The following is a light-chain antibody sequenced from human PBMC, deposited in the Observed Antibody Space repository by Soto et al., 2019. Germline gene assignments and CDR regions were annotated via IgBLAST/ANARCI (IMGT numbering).Light chain of an antibody. Sequence: EIVMTQSPATLSLSPGERATLSCRASQSINSNLAWYQQKPGQAPRLFMFRASSRATGIPDRFSGSGSGTEFNLTISSLQSEDFAVYYCQQFGSSIPHTFGQGTKLEIK. CDR1: QSINSN. J-gene: IGKJ2*01. CDR3: QQFGSSIPHT. CDR2: RAS. V-gene: IGKV3-15*01.